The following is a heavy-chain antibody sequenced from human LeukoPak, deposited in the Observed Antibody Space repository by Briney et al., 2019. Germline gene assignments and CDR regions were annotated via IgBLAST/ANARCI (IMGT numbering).Heavy chain of an antibody. D-gene: IGHD6-13*01. J-gene: IGHJ4*02. V-gene: IGHV4-30-4*01. CDR3: GRGGIAAASAGIDY. CDR1: GGSISSGDYY. Sequence: SQTLSLTCTVSGGSISSGDYYWSWIRQPPGKGLEWIGYIYQSGSTYYNPSLQSRVTISVDRSKNHFSLNLSSVTAADTAVYYCGRGGIAAASAGIDYWGQGTLVTVSS. CDR2: IYQSGST.